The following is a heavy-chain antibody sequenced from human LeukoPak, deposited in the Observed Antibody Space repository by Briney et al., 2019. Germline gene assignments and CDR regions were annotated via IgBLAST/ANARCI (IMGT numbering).Heavy chain of an antibody. CDR2: IYHSGNT. J-gene: IGHJ4*02. V-gene: IGHV4-38-2*02. CDR1: GYSISNSYY. Sequence: SETLSLTCTVSGYSISNSYYWGWIRQPPGKGLEWIGSIYHSGNTYYNPSLKSRVTISVDTSKNQFSLKLNSVAAADMAVYYCARAGYGDSDFDYWGQGTLVTVSS. D-gene: IGHD4-17*01. CDR3: ARAGYGDSDFDY.